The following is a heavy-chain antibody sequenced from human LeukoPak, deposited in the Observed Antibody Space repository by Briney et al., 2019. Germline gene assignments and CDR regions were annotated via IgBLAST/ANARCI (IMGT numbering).Heavy chain of an antibody. J-gene: IGHJ4*02. CDR1: GYSFTSNY. CDR3: ARDQEAFDY. V-gene: IGHV1-46*01. Sequence: ASVKVSCKASGYSFTSNYIHWVRQAPGRGLEWMGMIYPRDGSTSYAQKFQGRVTVTRDTSTSTVHMELSGLRSEDTAVYYCARDQEAFDYWGQGTLVTVSS. CDR2: IYPRDGST.